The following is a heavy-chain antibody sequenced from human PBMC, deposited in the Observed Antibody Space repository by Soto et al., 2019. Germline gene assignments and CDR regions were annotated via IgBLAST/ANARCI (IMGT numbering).Heavy chain of an antibody. CDR2: ISAYNGNT. CDR3: ARRSSSWYASWSDIDY. Sequence: QVQLVQSGAEVKKPGASVKVSCKAYGYTFTSYGISWVRQAPGQGLERMGWISAYNGNTNYAQKLQGRVTMTTDTSTSTAYMELRSLRSDDTAVYYCARRSSSWYASWSDIDYWGQGTLVTVSS. D-gene: IGHD6-13*01. J-gene: IGHJ4*02. CDR1: GYTFTSYG. V-gene: IGHV1-18*01.